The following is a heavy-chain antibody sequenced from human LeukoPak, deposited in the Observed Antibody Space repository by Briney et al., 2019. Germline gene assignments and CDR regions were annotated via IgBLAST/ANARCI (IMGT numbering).Heavy chain of an antibody. CDR3: ARDLGIAEFNWFDP. V-gene: IGHV4-38-2*02. CDR1: GYSISSGYY. Sequence: PSETLSLTCTVSGYSISSGYYWGWIRQPPGKGLEWIGSIYHSGSTYYNPSLKSRVTISVDTSKNQFSLELSSVTAADTAVYYCARDLGIAEFNWFDPWGQGTLVTVSS. CDR2: IYHSGST. D-gene: IGHD6-13*01. J-gene: IGHJ5*02.